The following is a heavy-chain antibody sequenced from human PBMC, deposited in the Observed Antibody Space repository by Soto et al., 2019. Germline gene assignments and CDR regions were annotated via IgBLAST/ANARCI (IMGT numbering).Heavy chain of an antibody. CDR3: ARSQGSSTSLEIYYYYYYGMDG. CDR2: IIPISDKT. V-gene: IGHV1-69*01. CDR1: GGTFSSYA. D-gene: IGHD2-2*01. J-gene: IGHJ6*02. Sequence: QVQLVQSGAEVKKPGSSVKVSCKASGGTFSSYAISWVRQAPGQGLEWMGGIIPISDKTNYAQKFQGRVTLTADESKSTAYMELRSLRSEDTAVYYCARSQGSSTSLEIYYYYYYGMDGWGQGTTVTVSS.